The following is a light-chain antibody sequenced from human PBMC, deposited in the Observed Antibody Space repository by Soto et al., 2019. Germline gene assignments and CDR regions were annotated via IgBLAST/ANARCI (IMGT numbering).Light chain of an antibody. J-gene: IGKJ4*01. CDR3: QQYDTWPPTVT. V-gene: IGKV3-11*01. CDR2: DAS. Sequence: EIVLTQSPATLSLSPGERATLSCRASQSVSSYLAWYQHKPGQAPRLLIYDASNRATGIPARFSGSGSGTDFTLTISSLEPEDFAVYYCQQYDTWPPTVTFGGGTKVEIK. CDR1: QSVSSY.